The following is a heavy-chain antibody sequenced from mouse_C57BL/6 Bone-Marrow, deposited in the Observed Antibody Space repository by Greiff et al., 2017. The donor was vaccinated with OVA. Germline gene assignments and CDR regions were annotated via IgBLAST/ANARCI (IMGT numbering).Heavy chain of an antibody. J-gene: IGHJ1*03. D-gene: IGHD1-1*01. CDR1: GFTFSSYG. V-gene: IGHV5-6*01. CDR3: ARVYSHYWYFGV. CDR2: ISSGGSYT. Sequence: EVQGVESGGDLVKPGGSLKLSCAASGFTFSSYGMSWVRQTPDKRLEWVATISSGGSYTYYPDSVKGRVTISRDNSTNTLYLQMSSLKSEDTAMYYCARVYSHYWYFGVWGTGTTVTVAS.